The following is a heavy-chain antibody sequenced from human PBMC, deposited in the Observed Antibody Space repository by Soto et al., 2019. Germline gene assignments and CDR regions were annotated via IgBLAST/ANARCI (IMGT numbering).Heavy chain of an antibody. CDR1: GFTFSSYA. J-gene: IGHJ4*02. CDR2: ISGSGGDT. Sequence: EVQLLESGGGLVQPGGSLRLSCAAYGFTFSSYAMSWFRQAPGKGLEWVSGISGSGGDTNYADSVKGRLTVSRDNSKNTLYLEMDSLRDEDTAVYYCAFGRPWVVEAASDYWGQGTLVTVSS. CDR3: AFGRPWVVEAASDY. D-gene: IGHD2-15*01. V-gene: IGHV3-23*01.